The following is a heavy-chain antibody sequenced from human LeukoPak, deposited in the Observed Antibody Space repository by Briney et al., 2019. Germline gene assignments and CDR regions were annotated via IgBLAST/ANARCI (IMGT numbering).Heavy chain of an antibody. Sequence: SETLSLTCTVSGGSISTYYWSWIRQPPGKGLEWIGYIHYSGTTNYNPSLKNRVTISLDTSKNQFSLKLSSVTAADTAVYYCARSILTGYADWGQGTLVTVSS. CDR3: ARSILTGYAD. D-gene: IGHD3-9*01. CDR2: IHYSGTT. J-gene: IGHJ4*02. V-gene: IGHV4-59*12. CDR1: GGSISTYY.